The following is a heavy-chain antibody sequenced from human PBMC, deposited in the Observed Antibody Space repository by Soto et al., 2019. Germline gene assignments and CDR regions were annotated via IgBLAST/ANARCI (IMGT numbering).Heavy chain of an antibody. CDR3: ATRGGHSSGWGYGMDV. CDR2: ISGSGGST. V-gene: IGHV3-23*01. CDR1: GFTFSSYA. Sequence: PGGSLRLSCAASGFTFSSYAMSWVRQAPGKGLEWVSAISGSGGSTYYADSVKGRFTISRDNSKNTLYLQMNSLRAEDTAVFYCATRGGHSSGWGYGMDVWGQGTTVTVSS. D-gene: IGHD6-19*01. J-gene: IGHJ6*02.